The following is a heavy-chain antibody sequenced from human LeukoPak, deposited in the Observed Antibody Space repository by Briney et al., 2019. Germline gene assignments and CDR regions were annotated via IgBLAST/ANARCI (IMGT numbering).Heavy chain of an antibody. CDR3: ARTLQLWYIDY. CDR1: GGSISSSSYY. Sequence: PSETLSLTCTVSGGSISSSSYYWGWIRQPPGKGLEWIGSIYYSGSTYYNPSLKSRVTISVDTSKNQFSLKLSSVTAADTAVYYCARTLQLWYIDYWGQGTLVTVSS. D-gene: IGHD5-18*01. CDR2: IYYSGST. J-gene: IGHJ4*02. V-gene: IGHV4-39*07.